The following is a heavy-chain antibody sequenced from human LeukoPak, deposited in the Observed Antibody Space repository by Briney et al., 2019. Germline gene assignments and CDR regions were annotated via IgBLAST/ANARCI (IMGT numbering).Heavy chain of an antibody. J-gene: IGHJ5*02. CDR3: ARTPAYYDILTGYYPQGWFDP. CDR2: IYYSGST. V-gene: IGHV4-59*08. CDR1: GGSISSYY. Sequence: SETLSLTCTVSGGSISSYYWSWIRQPPGKGLEWIGYIYYSGSTNYNPSLKSRVTISVDTSKNQFSLKLSSVTAADTAVYYCARTPAYYDILTGYYPQGWFDPWGQGTLVTVSS. D-gene: IGHD3-9*01.